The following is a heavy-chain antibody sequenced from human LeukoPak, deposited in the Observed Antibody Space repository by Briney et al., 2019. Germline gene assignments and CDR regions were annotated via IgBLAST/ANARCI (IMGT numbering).Heavy chain of an antibody. D-gene: IGHD3-10*01. CDR1: GFTFSSYV. Sequence: GGSLRLSCAASGFTFSSYVMSWVRQAPGKGLEWVSAIGNSGSSTYYADSVKGRFTISRDNSKNTLYLQMYSLIAEDRAVYYCAKDMVRGVILHAFDIWGQGTMVTVSS. CDR2: IGNSGSST. CDR3: AKDMVRGVILHAFDI. J-gene: IGHJ3*02. V-gene: IGHV3-23*01.